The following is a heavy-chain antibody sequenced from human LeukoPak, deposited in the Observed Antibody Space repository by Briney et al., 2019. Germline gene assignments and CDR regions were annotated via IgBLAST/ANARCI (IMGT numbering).Heavy chain of an antibody. V-gene: IGHV3-11*01. CDR2: ISSSGSTI. D-gene: IGHD3-16*02. Sequence: PGGSLRLSCAASGFTFSDYYMSWIRQAPGKGLEWVSYISSSGSTIYYADSVKGRFTISGDNAKNSLYLQMNSLRAEDTAVYYCARDLRGLGELSLDDYWGQGTLVTVSS. J-gene: IGHJ4*02. CDR3: ARDLRGLGELSLDDY. CDR1: GFTFSDYY.